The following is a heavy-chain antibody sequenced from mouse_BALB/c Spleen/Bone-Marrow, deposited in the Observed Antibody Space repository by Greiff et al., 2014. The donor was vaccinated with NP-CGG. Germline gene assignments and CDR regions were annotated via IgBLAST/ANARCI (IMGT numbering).Heavy chain of an antibody. J-gene: IGHJ3*01. CDR3: AASYYGSSYGFAY. CDR2: IDPANGNT. D-gene: IGHD1-1*01. Sequence: EVQLQQSGAELVKPGASVKLSCTASGFNIKDTYMHWVKQRPEQGLEWIGRIDPANGNTKYDPKFQGKATITADTSSNTAYLQLSSLTSEDTAVYYCAASYYGSSYGFAYRGQGTLVTVSA. V-gene: IGHV14-3*02. CDR1: GFNIKDTY.